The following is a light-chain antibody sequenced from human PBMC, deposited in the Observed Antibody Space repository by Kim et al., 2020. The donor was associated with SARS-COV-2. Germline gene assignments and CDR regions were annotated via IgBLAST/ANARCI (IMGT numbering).Light chain of an antibody. CDR2: EDT. V-gene: IGLV3-1*01. CDR3: QAWDSGTAHVV. CDR1: KLGDKF. Sequence: SYELTRSPSMSVSPGQTARITCSGDKLGDKFASWYQQRPGQSPVLVIYEDTKRPSGIPERFSGSNSGNTATLTISGTQAMDEADYYCQAWDSGTAHVVFGGGTQLTVL. J-gene: IGLJ2*01.